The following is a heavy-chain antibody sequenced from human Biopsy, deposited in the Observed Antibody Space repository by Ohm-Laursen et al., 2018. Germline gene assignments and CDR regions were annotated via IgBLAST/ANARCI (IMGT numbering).Heavy chain of an antibody. CDR3: ARGRRHCSGTCSRWYFDL. CDR2: INPKSGDT. Sequence: VKVSCKSSGYTFTAFSVHWLRQAPGQGLEWMGWINPKSGDTDYPQNFQGRVSMTRDTSISTAYMDLSRLRSDDTAVYYCARGRRHCSGTCSRWYFDLWGRGTLVTVSS. V-gene: IGHV1-2*02. CDR1: GYTFTAFS. J-gene: IGHJ2*01. D-gene: IGHD2-2*01.